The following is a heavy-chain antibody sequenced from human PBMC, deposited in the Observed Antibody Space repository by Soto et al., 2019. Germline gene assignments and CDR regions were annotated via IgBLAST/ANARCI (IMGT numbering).Heavy chain of an antibody. CDR3: ASLGGYNWNYAIDY. V-gene: IGHV4-30-4*01. CDR1: GGSISSGDYY. CDR2: IYYSGST. D-gene: IGHD1-7*01. J-gene: IGHJ4*02. Sequence: SETLSLTCTVSGGSISSGDYYWSWIRHPPGKGLEWIGYIYYSGSTYYNPSLKSRVTISVDTSKNQFSLKLSSVTAADTAVYYCASLGGYNWNYAIDYWGQGTLVTVSS.